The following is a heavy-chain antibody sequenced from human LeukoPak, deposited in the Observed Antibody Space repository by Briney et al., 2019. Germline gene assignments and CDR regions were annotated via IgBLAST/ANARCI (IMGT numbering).Heavy chain of an antibody. Sequence: ESGPALVEPTQTLTLTCTFSGFSLSTSGMCVSWIRQPPGKALEWLARIDWDGDKVYSTSLRTRLTISKDTSKNQVVLTMTNMDPVDTATYFCARAHIAAATDYFDYWGQGTLVTVSS. V-gene: IGHV2-70*17. CDR3: ARAHIAAATDYFDY. CDR1: GFSLSTSGMC. J-gene: IGHJ4*02. CDR2: IDWDGDK. D-gene: IGHD6-13*01.